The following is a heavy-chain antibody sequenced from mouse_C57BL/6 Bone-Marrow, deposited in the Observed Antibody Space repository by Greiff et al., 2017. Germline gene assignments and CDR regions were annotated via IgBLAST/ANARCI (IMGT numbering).Heavy chain of an antibody. CDR1: GFNIKDYY. Sequence: EVKLMEPGAELVKPGASVKLSCTASGFNIKDYYMHWVKQRTEQGLVWIGRIDPADGETKYAPKFQGKDTITADPSSNTAYLQLSSLTSEDTAVYYCATAAQATADYWGQGTTLTVSA. CDR3: ATAAQATADY. J-gene: IGHJ2*01. V-gene: IGHV14-2*01. D-gene: IGHD3-2*02. CDR2: IDPADGET.